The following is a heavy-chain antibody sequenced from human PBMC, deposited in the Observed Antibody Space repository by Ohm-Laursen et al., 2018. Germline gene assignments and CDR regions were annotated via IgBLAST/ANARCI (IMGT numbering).Heavy chain of an antibody. CDR1: GFIFSDYY. V-gene: IGHV3-11*04. Sequence: SLRLSCTASGFIFSDYYMTWIRQAPGKGLQWVSYISSSGSTIYYADSVKGRFTISRDNAKNSLYLQMNSLRAEDTAVYYCARVNYEDYYYGMDVWGQGTTVTVSS. D-gene: IGHD4-11*01. CDR2: ISSSGSTI. CDR3: ARVNYEDYYYGMDV. J-gene: IGHJ6*02.